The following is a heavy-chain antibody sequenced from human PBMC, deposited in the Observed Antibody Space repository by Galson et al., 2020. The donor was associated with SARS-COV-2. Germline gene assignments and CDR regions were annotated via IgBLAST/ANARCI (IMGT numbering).Heavy chain of an antibody. D-gene: IGHD5-12*01. CDR3: ARDLEMATIPGVGDWGQGTLVSVSSVGLPRRTVVWLLGGHV. CDR2: INPNSGGT. J-gene: IGHJ6*02. CDR1: GYTFTGYY. V-gene: IGHV1-2*02. Sequence: ASVKVSCKASGYTFTGYYMHWVRQAPGQGLEWMGWINPNSGGTNYAQKFQGRVTMTRDTSISTAYMELSRLRSDDTAVYYCARDLEMATIPGVGDWGQGTLVSVSSVGLPRRTVVWLLGGHVWGQGTTVTVSS.